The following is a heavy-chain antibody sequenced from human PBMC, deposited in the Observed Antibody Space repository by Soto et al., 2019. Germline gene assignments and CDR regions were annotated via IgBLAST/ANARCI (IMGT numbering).Heavy chain of an antibody. CDR1: GGSVSSGAYY. V-gene: IGHV4-31*02. D-gene: IGHD5-12*01. CDR3: ARARLRAVYAFDI. Sequence: LSLTCTVSGGSVSSGAYYWTWIRQRPGKGLEWIGYIYHSGSTYYSPSLKSRLSISLDTSKNQFSLRLSSVTAADTAMYYCARARLRAVYAFDIWGQGTMVTVSS. CDR2: IYHSGST. J-gene: IGHJ3*02.